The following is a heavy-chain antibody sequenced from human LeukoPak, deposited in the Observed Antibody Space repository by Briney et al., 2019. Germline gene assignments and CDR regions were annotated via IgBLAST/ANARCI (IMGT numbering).Heavy chain of an antibody. D-gene: IGHD3-10*01. V-gene: IGHV3-30*18. J-gene: IGHJ4*02. CDR3: AKGDRNLGGPGSYYLYYFDY. CDR1: GFTFSSYG. CDR2: ISYDGSNK. Sequence: PGRSLRLSCAASGFTFSSYGMHWVRQAPGKGLEWVAVISYDGSNKYYADSVKGRFTISRDNSKNTLYLQMNSLRAEDTAVYYCAKGDRNLGGPGSYYLYYFDYWGQGTLVTVSS.